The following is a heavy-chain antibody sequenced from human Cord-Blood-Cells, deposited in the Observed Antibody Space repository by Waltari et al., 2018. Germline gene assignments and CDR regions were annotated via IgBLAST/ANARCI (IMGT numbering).Heavy chain of an antibody. D-gene: IGHD6-13*01. CDR3: ARVDSSSWLNWFDP. CDR2: INHSGST. Sequence: QVQLQQWGAGLLKPSETLSLTCAVYGGSFSGYYWGWIRQPPGKGLEWIGEINHSGSTNYNPSLKSRVTISVDTSKNQFSLKLSSVTAADTAVYYCARVDSSSWLNWFDPWGQGTLVTVSS. V-gene: IGHV4-34*01. J-gene: IGHJ5*02. CDR1: GGSFSGYY.